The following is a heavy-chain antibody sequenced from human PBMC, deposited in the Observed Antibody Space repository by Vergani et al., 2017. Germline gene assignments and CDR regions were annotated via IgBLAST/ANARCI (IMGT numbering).Heavy chain of an antibody. Sequence: QVQLQESGPGLVKPSETLSLTCTVSNYSISRGCFWGWIRRPPGKGLEWIASFHHTGRTYNNPSLRSRVTISVDTSKNLLSLKLNSVTAADTALYYCVGHGGSGNFYHLFDSWGQGTLVTVSS. CDR2: FHHTGRT. J-gene: IGHJ4*02. D-gene: IGHD3-10*01. CDR3: VGHGGSGNFYHLFDS. V-gene: IGHV4-38-2*02. CDR1: NYSISRGCF.